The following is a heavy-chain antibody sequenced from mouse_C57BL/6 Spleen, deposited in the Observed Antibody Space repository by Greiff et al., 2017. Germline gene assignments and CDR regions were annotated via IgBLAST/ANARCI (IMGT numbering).Heavy chain of an antibody. J-gene: IGHJ1*03. V-gene: IGHV1-15*01. CDR2: IDPETGGT. CDR1: GYTFTDYE. Sequence: QVQLQQSGAELVRPGASVTLSCKASGYTFTDYEMHWVKQTPVHGLDWIGAIDPETGGTAYNQKFKGKAILTADKSSSTAYMELRSLTSEDSAVYYCTRSATVVATDWYFDVWGTGTTVTVSS. D-gene: IGHD1-1*01. CDR3: TRSATVVATDWYFDV.